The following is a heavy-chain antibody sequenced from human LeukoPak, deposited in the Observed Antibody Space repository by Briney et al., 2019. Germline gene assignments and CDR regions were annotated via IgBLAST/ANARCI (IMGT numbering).Heavy chain of an antibody. CDR2: ISAYNGNT. CDR1: GYTFTSYG. D-gene: IGHD3-22*01. Sequence: GASVKVSCKASGYTFTSYGISWVRQAPGQGLEWMGWISAYNGNTNYAQKLQGRVTMTTDTSTSTAYMELRSLRSDDTAVYYCSATIYDSSGYYYPLPFDYWGQGTLVTVSS. CDR3: SATIYDSSGYYYPLPFDY. J-gene: IGHJ4*02. V-gene: IGHV1-18*01.